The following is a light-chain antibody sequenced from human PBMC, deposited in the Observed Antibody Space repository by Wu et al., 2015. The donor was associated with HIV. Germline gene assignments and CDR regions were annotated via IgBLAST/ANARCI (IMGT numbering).Light chain of an antibody. V-gene: IGKV3-15*01. CDR3: QQYNNWPPWT. J-gene: IGKJ1*01. CDR1: QSVSSN. Sequence: EMVMTQSPAALSVSPGERVTLSCRASQSVSSNLAWYQHKPGQAPRLLIYGASTRASDIPVRFSGSGPGTEFTLTISSLQSEDFAVYYCQQYNNWPPWTFGQGTKVEIK. CDR2: GAS.